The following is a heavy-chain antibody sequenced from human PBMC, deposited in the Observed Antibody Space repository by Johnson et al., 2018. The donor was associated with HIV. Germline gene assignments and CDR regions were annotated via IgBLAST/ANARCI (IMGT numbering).Heavy chain of an antibody. CDR3: ARELGYSSSNDAFDI. CDR2: MSYDGSSK. CDR1: GFTFSSYA. V-gene: IGHV3-30*04. J-gene: IGHJ3*02. Sequence: VQLVESGGGVVQPGRSLRLSCAASGFTFSSYAMHWVRQAPGKGLEWVAVMSYDGSSKYYADSVKGRFTISRDNSRNTLYLQMNSLRAEDTAVYYCARELGYSSSNDAFDIWGQGTMVTVSS. D-gene: IGHD6-13*01.